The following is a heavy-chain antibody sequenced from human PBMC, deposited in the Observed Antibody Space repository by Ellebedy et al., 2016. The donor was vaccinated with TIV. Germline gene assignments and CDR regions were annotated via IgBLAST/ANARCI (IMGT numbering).Heavy chain of an antibody. Sequence: GESLKISCEGSGYSFSTNWIAWVRQMPGKGLEWMGVKYPGDSDVRYSPSFQGQVIMSADTSISTAFLLWCSLKASDTAMYYCVRRRGSNGRSGLGWFESWGQGTQVTVSS. V-gene: IGHV5-51*01. J-gene: IGHJ5*01. CDR3: VRRRGSNGRSGLGWFES. CDR1: GYSFSTNW. D-gene: IGHD3-16*01. CDR2: KYPGDSDV.